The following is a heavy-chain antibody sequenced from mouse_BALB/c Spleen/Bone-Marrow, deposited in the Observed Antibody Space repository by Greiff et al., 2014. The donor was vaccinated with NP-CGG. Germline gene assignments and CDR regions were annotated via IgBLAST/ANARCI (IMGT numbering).Heavy chain of an antibody. D-gene: IGHD1-1*01. V-gene: IGHV1-19*01. J-gene: IGHJ3*01. CDR2: VNPYSGGT. Sequence: EVQLQESGPELVKPGASVKMSCEASGYTFTDYYMDWVKQSPGENFEWIGRVNPYSGGTNYNQKFKDKATLTVDKSSSTAYMELNTLTSEDSAVYYCARWNYYGPTYWGQGTLVTVSA. CDR1: GYTFTDYY. CDR3: ARWNYYGPTY.